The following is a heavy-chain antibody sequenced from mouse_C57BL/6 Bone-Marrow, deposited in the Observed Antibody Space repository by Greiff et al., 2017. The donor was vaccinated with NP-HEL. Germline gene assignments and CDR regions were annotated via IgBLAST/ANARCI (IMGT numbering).Heavy chain of an antibody. CDR1: GYSFTGYY. CDR3: AQLGGFDY. J-gene: IGHJ2*01. CDR2: INPSTGGT. D-gene: IGHD4-1*02. Sequence: EVQLQQSGPELVKPGASVKISCKASGYSFTGYYMNWVKQSPEKSLEWIGEINPSTGGTTYNQKFKAKATLTVDKSSSTAYMQLKSLTSEDSAVYYCAQLGGFDYWGQGTTLTVSS. V-gene: IGHV1-42*01.